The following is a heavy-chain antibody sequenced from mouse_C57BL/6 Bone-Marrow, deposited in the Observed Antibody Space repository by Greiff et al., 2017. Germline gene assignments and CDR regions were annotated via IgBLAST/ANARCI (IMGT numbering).Heavy chain of an antibody. CDR1: GYTFTGYW. CDR3: ASPYDYDAFSWFAY. CDR2: ILPGSGST. D-gene: IGHD2-4*01. V-gene: IGHV1-9*01. Sequence: VQLQQSGAELMKPGASVKLSCKATGYTFTGYWIEWVKQRPGHGLEWIGVILPGSGSTNYTEKFKGKATFTADTSSNTAYMQLSSLTTEDSAIYYCASPYDYDAFSWFAYWGQGTLVTVSA. J-gene: IGHJ3*01.